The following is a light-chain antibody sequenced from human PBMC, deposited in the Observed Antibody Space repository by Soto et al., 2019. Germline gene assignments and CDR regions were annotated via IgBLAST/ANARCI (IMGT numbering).Light chain of an antibody. CDR3: QQYGSSPR. CDR1: QSVTSSY. Sequence: EIVLTQSPGTLSLSPGERATLSCRASQSVTSSYLAWYQQKPGQAPRLLIYGASSRATGIPDRFSGSGSGTDFTLTISRLEPEYCAVYYCQQYGSSPRFGQGTKVEIK. J-gene: IGKJ1*01. V-gene: IGKV3-20*01. CDR2: GAS.